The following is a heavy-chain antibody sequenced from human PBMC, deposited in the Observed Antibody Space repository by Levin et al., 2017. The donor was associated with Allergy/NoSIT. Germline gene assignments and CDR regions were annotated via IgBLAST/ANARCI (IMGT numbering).Heavy chain of an antibody. J-gene: IGHJ6*02. CDR2: LNPNNGAT. CDR3: ARAAGGIHCTHTSCHLSLAYGIDV. Sequence: GASVKVSCKASGYTFTGYYLHWVRQAPGLGLEWMGWLNPNNGATSYAPKFHDRVTLTRDTSINTASMDLSRLTSDDTAVYYCARAAGGIHCTHTSCHLSLAYGIDVWGQGTTVTVSS. CDR1: GYTFTGYY. V-gene: IGHV1-2*02. D-gene: IGHD2-2*01.